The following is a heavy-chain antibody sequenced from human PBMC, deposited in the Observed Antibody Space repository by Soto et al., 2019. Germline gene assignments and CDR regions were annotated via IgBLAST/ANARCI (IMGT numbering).Heavy chain of an antibody. V-gene: IGHV4-34*01. D-gene: IGHD2-2*01. CDR1: GGSFRGYY. CDR3: AMSAAIAEY. Sequence: SETLSLTCAVYGGSFRGYYWSWIRQPPGKGLEWIGEINHSGSTNYNPSLKSRVTISVDTSKNQFSLKLSSVTAADTAVYYCAMSAAIAEYWGQGTLVTVSS. J-gene: IGHJ4*02. CDR2: INHSGST.